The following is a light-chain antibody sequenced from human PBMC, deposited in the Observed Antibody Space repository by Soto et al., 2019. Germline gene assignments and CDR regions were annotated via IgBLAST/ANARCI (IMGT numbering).Light chain of an antibody. V-gene: IGKV3-20*01. J-gene: IGKJ1*01. Sequence: EIVMTQSPATLSVSPGERATLSCRASQSVSSNLAWYQQKPGQAPRLLIYGASSRATGIPVRFSGSGSGTDFTLTISRLEPEDFAVYYCQQYGSSPRTFGQGTKVDIK. CDR1: QSVSSN. CDR2: GAS. CDR3: QQYGSSPRT.